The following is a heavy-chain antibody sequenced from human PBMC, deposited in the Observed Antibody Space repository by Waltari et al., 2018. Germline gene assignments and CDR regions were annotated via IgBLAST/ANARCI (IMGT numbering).Heavy chain of an antibody. V-gene: IGHV1-69*15. Sequence: QVQLVQSGAEVKKPGSSVKVSCKASGGTFSSYAISWVRQAPGQGLEWRGRIIPIFGTANYAQKFQGRVTIIADESTSTAYMELSSLRSEDTAVYYCAMVRGVITPYAFDIWGQGTMVTVSS. D-gene: IGHD3-10*01. CDR1: GGTFSSYA. CDR3: AMVRGVITPYAFDI. CDR2: IIPIFGTA. J-gene: IGHJ3*02.